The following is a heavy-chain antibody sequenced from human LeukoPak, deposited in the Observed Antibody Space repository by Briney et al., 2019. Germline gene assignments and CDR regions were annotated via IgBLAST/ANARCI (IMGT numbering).Heavy chain of an antibody. CDR2: ITGSGTTT. J-gene: IGHJ3*01. V-gene: IGHV3-23*01. D-gene: IGHD4-17*01. Sequence: PGGSLRLSCVASGIAFRNYAMTWVRQAPGKGLEWVSSITGSGTTTRYADSVKGRFTISRENSVDTLYLQVNSLSAEDTAVYYCGIDPNGDYIGAFDFWGQGTKVTASS. CDR3: GIDPNGDYIGAFDF. CDR1: GIAFRNYA.